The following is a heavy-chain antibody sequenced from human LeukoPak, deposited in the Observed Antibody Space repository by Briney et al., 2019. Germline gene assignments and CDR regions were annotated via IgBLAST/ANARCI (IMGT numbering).Heavy chain of an antibody. Sequence: PSETLSLTCTVSGGSVSSRHYYWSWIRQPAGKGLEWIGRIYISGNTNYNPSLKSRVTMSVDTSKNQFSLKLSSVTAADTAVYYCARAPLIVGNAFDIWGQGTMVTVSS. CDR1: GGSVSSRHYY. D-gene: IGHD3-22*01. CDR2: IYISGNT. V-gene: IGHV4-4*07. J-gene: IGHJ3*02. CDR3: ARAPLIVGNAFDI.